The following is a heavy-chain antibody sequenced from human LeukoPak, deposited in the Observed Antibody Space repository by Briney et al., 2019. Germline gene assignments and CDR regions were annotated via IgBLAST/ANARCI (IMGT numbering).Heavy chain of an antibody. J-gene: IGHJ4*02. D-gene: IGHD3-9*01. V-gene: IGHV3-48*02. CDR2: IRTTAEGAKYA. CDR3: ATDQRYAFDY. CDR1: GFTFSSYA. Sequence: GGSLRLSCAASGFTFSSYAMHWVRQAPGKGLEWISNIRTTAEGAKYAYYADSVKGRVTISRDDGKNTLYLHMNSLRDDDTAVYYCATDQRYAFDYWGQGILVTVSS.